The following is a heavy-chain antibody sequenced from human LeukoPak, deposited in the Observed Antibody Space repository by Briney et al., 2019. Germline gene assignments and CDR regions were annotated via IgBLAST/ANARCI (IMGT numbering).Heavy chain of an antibody. CDR3: ARDLAVLGYFHFDY. Sequence: PSETLSLTCTVSGGSISSSSYYWGWIRQPPGKGLEWIGEINHSGSTNYNPSLKSRVTISVDTSKNQFSLKLSSVTAADTAVYYCARDLAVLGYFHFDYWGQGTLVTVSS. V-gene: IGHV4-39*07. CDR2: INHSGST. CDR1: GGSISSSSYY. D-gene: IGHD3-22*01. J-gene: IGHJ4*02.